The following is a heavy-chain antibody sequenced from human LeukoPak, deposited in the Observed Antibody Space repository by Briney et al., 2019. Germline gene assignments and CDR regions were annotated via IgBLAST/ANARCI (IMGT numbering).Heavy chain of an antibody. CDR3: ARGRPPPHYYDSSGYHTLGDY. Sequence: SETLSLTCTVSGGSISSYYWSWIRQPPGKGLEWIGYIYYSGSTNYNPSLKSRVTISVDTSKNQFSLKLSSVTAADTAVYYCARGRPPPHYYDSSGYHTLGDYWGQGTLVTVSS. CDR2: IYYSGST. V-gene: IGHV4-59*12. CDR1: GGSISSYY. J-gene: IGHJ4*02. D-gene: IGHD3-22*01.